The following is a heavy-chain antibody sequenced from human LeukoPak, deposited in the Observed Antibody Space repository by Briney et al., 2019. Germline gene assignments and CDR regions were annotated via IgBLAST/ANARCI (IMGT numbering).Heavy chain of an antibody. CDR2: INPSGDYT. CDR1: GYMFTSYY. V-gene: IGHV1-46*01. Sequence: ASVKVSCMASGYMFTSYYIHWVRQAPGQGLEWMGIINPSGDYTSYAQKLQGRVTMTTDTSTSTAYMELRSLRSDDTAVYYCARDLNGSGSYEDYWGQGTLVTVSS. D-gene: IGHD3-10*01. J-gene: IGHJ4*02. CDR3: ARDLNGSGSYEDY.